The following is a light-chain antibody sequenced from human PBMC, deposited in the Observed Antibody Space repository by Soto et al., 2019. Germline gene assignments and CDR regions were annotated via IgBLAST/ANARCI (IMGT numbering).Light chain of an antibody. Sequence: EIVMTQSPATLSVPPGERGTLSCRASQSVGNDLAWYQQKPGQAPRLLISGASTRATGIPARFSGSGSGTEFTLTISSLQSEDFAVYYCQQYTKWPWTFGQGTKVDIK. CDR1: QSVGND. V-gene: IGKV3-15*01. CDR3: QQYTKWPWT. CDR2: GAS. J-gene: IGKJ1*01.